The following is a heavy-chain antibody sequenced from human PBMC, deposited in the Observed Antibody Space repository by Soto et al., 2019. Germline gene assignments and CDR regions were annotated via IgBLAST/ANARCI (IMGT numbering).Heavy chain of an antibody. Sequence: GGSLRLFCADSGFRFSSYSMSWVRQTPGKGLEWVAAITATGDRTYYADSVTGRFTISRDNSKKTHYLQMTSLRAEETAMYYCATMNGYFEYWGQGTPVTVSS. J-gene: IGHJ4*02. V-gene: IGHV3-23*01. CDR1: GFRFSSYS. CDR3: ATMNGYFEY. CDR2: ITATGDRT. D-gene: IGHD3-22*01.